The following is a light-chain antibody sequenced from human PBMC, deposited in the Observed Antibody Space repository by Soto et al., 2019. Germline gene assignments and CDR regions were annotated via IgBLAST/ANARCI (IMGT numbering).Light chain of an antibody. V-gene: IGLV2-14*01. J-gene: IGLJ1*01. CDR2: DVS. CDR3: STYTSSSTPLYV. Sequence: QSVLTQPASGSGSPGQSIAISCTGSSSDVGAYNYVSWYQRHPGKAPKLMIYDVSNRPSGISNRFSGSKSGNTASLTISGLQAEDEADYYCSTYTSSSTPLYVFGTGTKVTVL. CDR1: SSDVGAYNY.